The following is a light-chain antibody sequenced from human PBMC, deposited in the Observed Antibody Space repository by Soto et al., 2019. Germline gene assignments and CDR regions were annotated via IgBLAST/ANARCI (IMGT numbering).Light chain of an antibody. V-gene: IGKV1-5*03. J-gene: IGKJ1*01. Sequence: DIQMTQSPSTLSAYVGDRVTITCRASQSVNSWLAWYQQKPGKAPKLLIYQASTLESGVPSRFSGSRSGTEFTLTISSLQPEDFAVYYCQQRTDRPPWTFGQGTKVDIK. CDR3: QQRTDRPPWT. CDR2: QAS. CDR1: QSVNSW.